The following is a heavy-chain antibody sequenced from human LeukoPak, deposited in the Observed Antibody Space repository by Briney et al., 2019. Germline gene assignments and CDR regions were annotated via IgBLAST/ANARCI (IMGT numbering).Heavy chain of an antibody. CDR2: INHSGST. V-gene: IGHV4-34*01. CDR3: AREQWLVGGNY. CDR1: GGSSSGYY. J-gene: IGHJ4*02. D-gene: IGHD6-19*01. Sequence: SETLSLTCAVYGGSSSGYYWSWIRQPPGKGLEWIGEINHSGSTNYNPSLKSRVTISVDTSKNQFSLKLSSVTAADTAVYYCAREQWLVGGNYWGQGTLVTVSS.